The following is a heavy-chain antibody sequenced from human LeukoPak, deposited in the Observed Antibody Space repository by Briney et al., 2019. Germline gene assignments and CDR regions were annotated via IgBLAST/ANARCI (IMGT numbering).Heavy chain of an antibody. J-gene: IGHJ6*02. CDR3: ARGYNWNVDYYYYGMDV. Sequence: PGGSLRLSCAASGFTVSSNYMSWVRQAPGKGLEWVSVIYSGGSTYYADSVKGRFTISRHNSKNTLYLQMNSLRAEDTAVYYCARGYNWNVDYYYYGMDVWGQGTTVTVSS. CDR1: GFTVSSNY. CDR2: IYSGGST. D-gene: IGHD1-1*01. V-gene: IGHV3-53*04.